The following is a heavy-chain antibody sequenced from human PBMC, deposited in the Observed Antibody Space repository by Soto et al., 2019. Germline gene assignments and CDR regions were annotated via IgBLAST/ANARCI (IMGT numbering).Heavy chain of an antibody. D-gene: IGHD6-19*01. CDR3: AGSIAVAGLDY. CDR1: GFTLSSYS. CDR2: ISYDGNKK. Sequence: PVGSLRLSCAASGFTLSSYSMHWVRQAPGKGLEWVSVISYDGNKKLYGDSVKGRFSISRDTSKNTVYLQMNSLRPEDTAVYYCAGSIAVAGLDYWGQGTLVTVSS. V-gene: IGHV3-30-3*01. J-gene: IGHJ4*02.